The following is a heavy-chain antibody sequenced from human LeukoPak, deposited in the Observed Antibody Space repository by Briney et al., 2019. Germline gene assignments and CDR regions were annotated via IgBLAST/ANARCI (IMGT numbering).Heavy chain of an antibody. CDR2: ISAYNGNT. CDR1: GYTFISYG. Sequence: ASVKVSCKASGYTFISYGISWVRQAPGQGLEWMGWISAYNGNTNYAQKLQGRVTMTTDTSTSTAYMELRSLRSDDTAVYYCATGGAAAAPYYYYMDVWGKGTTVTVSS. D-gene: IGHD6-13*01. J-gene: IGHJ6*03. CDR3: ATGGAAAAPYYYYMDV. V-gene: IGHV1-18*01.